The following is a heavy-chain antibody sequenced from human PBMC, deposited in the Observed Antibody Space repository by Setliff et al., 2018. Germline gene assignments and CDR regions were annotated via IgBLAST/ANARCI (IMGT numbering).Heavy chain of an antibody. V-gene: IGHV7-4-1*02. Sequence: ASVKVSCKASGYIFTTYAIGWMRQAPGQGPEWMGWINTNTGNPSYAQGFTGRFVFSLDTSVSTAYLQISGLKGEDSAVYYCARAGRFGTVVYRGDYYMDVWGKGTTVTVS. D-gene: IGHD3-10*01. CDR1: GYIFTTYA. J-gene: IGHJ6*03. CDR2: INTNTGNP. CDR3: ARAGRFGTVVYRGDYYMDV.